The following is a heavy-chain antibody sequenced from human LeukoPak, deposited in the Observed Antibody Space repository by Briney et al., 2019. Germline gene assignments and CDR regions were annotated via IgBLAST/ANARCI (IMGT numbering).Heavy chain of an antibody. Sequence: GGSLRLSCAGSGFTFSRYSMIWVRQAPGKGLECVSSISSTSSHIYDADSVTGRFSISRDNARNSLSLQMNSLRVEDTAVYYCARGAGVGSYVPFDLWGQGTRVTVSS. J-gene: IGHJ4*02. CDR3: ARGAGVGSYVPFDL. D-gene: IGHD3-16*01. CDR1: GFTFSRYS. V-gene: IGHV3-21*01. CDR2: ISSTSSHI.